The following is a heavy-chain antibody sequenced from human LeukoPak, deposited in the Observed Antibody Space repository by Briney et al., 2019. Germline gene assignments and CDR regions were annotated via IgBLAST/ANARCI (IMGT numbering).Heavy chain of an antibody. CDR3: ARHRTANLNQGFDY. CDR1: GGSIISSSYY. CDR2: IYYSGST. D-gene: IGHD1-14*01. Sequence: PSQTLSLTCTVSGGSIISSSYYWGWIRQPPGKGLEWIGSIYYSGSTYYNPSLKSRVTISVDTSKNQFSLKLSSVTAADTAVYYCARHRTANLNQGFDYWGQGTLVTVSS. V-gene: IGHV4-39*01. J-gene: IGHJ4*02.